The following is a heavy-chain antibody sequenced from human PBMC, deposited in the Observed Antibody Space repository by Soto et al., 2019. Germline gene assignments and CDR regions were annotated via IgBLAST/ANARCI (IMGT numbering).Heavy chain of an antibody. CDR2: ISWDGGST. CDR3: AKDARPKYYYDSSGSSEGLDY. V-gene: IGHV3-43D*04. Sequence: GGSLRLSCAASGFTFDDYAMHWVRQAPGKGLEWVSLISWDGGSTYYADSVKGRFTISRDNSKNSLYLQMNSLRAEDTALYYCAKDARPKYYYDSSGSSEGLDYWGRGTLVTVSS. D-gene: IGHD3-22*01. CDR1: GFTFDDYA. J-gene: IGHJ4*02.